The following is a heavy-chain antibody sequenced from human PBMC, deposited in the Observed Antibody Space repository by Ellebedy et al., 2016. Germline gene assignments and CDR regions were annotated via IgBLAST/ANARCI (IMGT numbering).Heavy chain of an antibody. D-gene: IGHD2-2*01. CDR3: ARGGGLYCSSTSCYSRPVSRKQLYYMDV. Sequence: SETLSLTXTVSGGSISSGSYYWSWIRQPPGKGLEWIGEINHSGSTNYNPSLKSRVTISVDTSKNQFSLKLSSVTAADTAVYYCARGGGLYCSSTSCYSRPVSRKQLYYMDVWGKGTTVTVSS. V-gene: IGHV4-39*07. J-gene: IGHJ6*03. CDR1: GGSISSGSYY. CDR2: INHSGST.